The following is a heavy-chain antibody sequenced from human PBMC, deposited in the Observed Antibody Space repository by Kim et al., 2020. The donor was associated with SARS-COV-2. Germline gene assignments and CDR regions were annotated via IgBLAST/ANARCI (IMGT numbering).Heavy chain of an antibody. CDR3: AREAGGSSPLDF. CDR2: LHTNNGGT. Sequence: ASVKVSCMASGYTFTDYYIHWVRQAPGQGLEWMGWLHTNNGGTNSAQKFQGRVTMTRDTSTSTAYLELSRLRSDDTAVYYCAREAGGSSPLDFWGQGTLVIVSS. V-gene: IGHV1-2*02. D-gene: IGHD3-16*01. J-gene: IGHJ4*02. CDR1: GYTFTDYY.